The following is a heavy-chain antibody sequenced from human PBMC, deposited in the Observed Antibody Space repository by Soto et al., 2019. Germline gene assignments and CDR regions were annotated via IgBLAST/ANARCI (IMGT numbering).Heavy chain of an antibody. Sequence: TSETLSLTCTVSGGSISSYYWSWIRQPPGKGLEWIGYIYYSGSTNYNPSLKSRVTISVDTSKNQFSLKLSSVTAADTAVYYCARVCRDGYNYYFDYWGQGTLVTVSS. V-gene: IGHV4-59*12. CDR1: GGSISSYY. J-gene: IGHJ4*02. D-gene: IGHD1-1*01. CDR2: IYYSGST. CDR3: ARVCRDGYNYYFDY.